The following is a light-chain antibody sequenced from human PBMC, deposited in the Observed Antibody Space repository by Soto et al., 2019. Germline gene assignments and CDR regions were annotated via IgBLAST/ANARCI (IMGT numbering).Light chain of an antibody. J-gene: IGKJ2*01. CDR2: AAS. CDR1: QSTSIY. Sequence: DLQMTQSPSSLSASVGDRVTITCRAGQSTSIYVNWYQQKPGKAPKLLIYAASSLQSGVPSRFSGSESGTEFTLTISSLQPEDFANYYCQQSYSTPYTFGQGTKLEIK. V-gene: IGKV1-39*01. CDR3: QQSYSTPYT.